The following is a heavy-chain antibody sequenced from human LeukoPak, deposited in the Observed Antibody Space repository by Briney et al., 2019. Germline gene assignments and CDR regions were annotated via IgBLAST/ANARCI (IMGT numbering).Heavy chain of an antibody. CDR3: ASSSGRIEYFQH. D-gene: IGHD3-22*01. V-gene: IGHV1-69*01. J-gene: IGHJ1*01. Sequence: SVKVSCKASGGTFSSYAISWVRQVPGQGLEWMGGIIPIFGTASYAQKFQGRVTMTADESTTTAYMELRSPRSEDTAVYYCASSSGRIEYFQHWGQGTLVTVSS. CDR2: IIPIFGTA. CDR1: GGTFSSYA.